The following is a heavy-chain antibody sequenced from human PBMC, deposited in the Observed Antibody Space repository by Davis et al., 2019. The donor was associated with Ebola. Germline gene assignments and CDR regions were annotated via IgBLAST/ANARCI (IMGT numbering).Heavy chain of an antibody. Sequence: ASVKVSCKASGYTFTSYYMHWVRQAPGQGLEWLGIINPSGGSTSYAQKFQGRVTMNRDTSTSTVYMELSSLRSEDTAVYYCGTPYDSGTNGMDVWGQGTTVTVSS. J-gene: IGHJ6*02. CDR2: INPSGGST. CDR1: GYTFTSYY. D-gene: IGHD3-10*01. V-gene: IGHV1-46*01. CDR3: GTPYDSGTNGMDV.